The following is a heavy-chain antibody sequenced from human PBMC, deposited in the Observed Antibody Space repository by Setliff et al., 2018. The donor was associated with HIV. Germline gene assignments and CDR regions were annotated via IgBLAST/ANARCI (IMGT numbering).Heavy chain of an antibody. CDR2: IYARGST. CDR1: GYAISSGYY. V-gene: IGHV4-38-2*02. D-gene: IGHD3-10*01. J-gene: IGHJ4*02. CDR3: ARELLRSWDGSENSYKPYYFDY. Sequence: SETLSLTCSVSGYAISSGYYWGWLRRPPGKGLEWLGSIYARGSTYYTPSLKSRVTISVDTSKNQFSLKLSSVTAADTAVYYCARELLRSWDGSENSYKPYYFDYWGQGTLVTVSS.